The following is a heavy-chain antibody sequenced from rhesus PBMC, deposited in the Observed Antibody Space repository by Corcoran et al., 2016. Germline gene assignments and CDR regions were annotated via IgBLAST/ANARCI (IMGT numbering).Heavy chain of an antibody. J-gene: IGHJ4*01. CDR1: GGSISGYY. CDR3: ARVGLITIFGVAEYYFDY. D-gene: IGHD3-3*01. V-gene: IGHV4-81*01. CDR2: IEGNIAAT. Sequence: QVQLQESGPGLVKPSETLSLTCAVSGGSISGYYWSWIRQPPGKGLEWIGNIEGNIAATNHNPTLKRLCTISKDTSKNQFSLKLSSVTAADTAVYYCARVGLITIFGVAEYYFDYWGQGILVTVSS.